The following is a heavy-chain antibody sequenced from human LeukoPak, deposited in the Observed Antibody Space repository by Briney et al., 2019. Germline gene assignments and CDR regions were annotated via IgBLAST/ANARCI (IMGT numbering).Heavy chain of an antibody. CDR1: GGSFSNFG. CDR2: ILPVSNTA. J-gene: IGHJ4*02. CDR3: ASLGGYDLQPGY. V-gene: IGHV1-69*06. Sequence: SVKVSCKASGGSFSNFGISWVRQAPGQGLEWMGGILPVSNTANNAQNFQGRVTFTADTSTGTAYMELSSLRSDDTAVYYCASLGGYDLQPGYWGQGTLVTVSS. D-gene: IGHD5-12*01.